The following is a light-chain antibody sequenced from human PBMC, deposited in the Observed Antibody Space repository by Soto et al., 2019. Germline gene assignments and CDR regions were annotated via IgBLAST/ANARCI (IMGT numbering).Light chain of an antibody. J-gene: IGKJ2*01. V-gene: IGKV3-20*01. CDR2: GAS. CDR1: ANVSSSY. CDR3: QQYGSSPPYT. Sequence: EIVLTQSPGTLSLSPGESSTLSCRASANVSSSYLAWYQQKPGQAPRLLIYGASSRATGIPDRFSGSGSGTDFTLTISRREPEDFAVYYCQQYGSSPPYTFGQGTKLEIK.